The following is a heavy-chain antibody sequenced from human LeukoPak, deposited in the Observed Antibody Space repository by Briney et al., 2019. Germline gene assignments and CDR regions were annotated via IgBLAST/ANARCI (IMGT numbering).Heavy chain of an antibody. D-gene: IGHD2-8*01. V-gene: IGHV3-48*01. CDR2: ISSSSSTI. Sequence: GGSLRLSCAASGFTFSSYSMNWARQAPGKGLEWVSYISSSSSTIYYADSVKGRFTISRDNAKNSLYLQMNSLRAEDTAVYYCAREMGVPPIYYYGMDVWGQGTTVTVSS. J-gene: IGHJ6*02. CDR1: GFTFSSYS. CDR3: AREMGVPPIYYYGMDV.